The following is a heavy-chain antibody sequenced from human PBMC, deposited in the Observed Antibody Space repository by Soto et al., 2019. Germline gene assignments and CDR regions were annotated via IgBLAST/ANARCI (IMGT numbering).Heavy chain of an antibody. Sequence: GESLKISCKGSGYTFTDYWIGWVRQLPGKGLEWMGIIYPGDSDTRYSPSFQGHVTITVDKSTSTAYLQWNTLKASDTAMYYCARLISNFGYYCDLLDFSTQGSTVSGSSGM. V-gene: IGHV5-51*01. D-gene: IGHD3-3*02. CDR1: GYTFTDYW. CDR2: IYPGDSDT. CDR3: ARLISNFGYYCDLLDFSTQGSTVSGSSGM. J-gene: IGHJ6*01.